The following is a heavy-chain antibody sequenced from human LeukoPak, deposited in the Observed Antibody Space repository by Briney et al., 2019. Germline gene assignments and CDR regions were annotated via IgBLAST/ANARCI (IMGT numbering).Heavy chain of an antibody. V-gene: IGHV3-23*01. CDR1: GFTFSSYA. J-gene: IGHJ4*02. CDR3: ANGGSIAVATPLDY. Sequence: GGSLRLSCATSGFTFSSYAMSWVRQAPGKGLEWVSTISGGGGSTWYADSVKGRFTISRDNSKNTLYLQLSSLRADDTAVYYCANGGSIAVATPLDYWGQGTLVTVSS. D-gene: IGHD6-19*01. CDR2: ISGGGGST.